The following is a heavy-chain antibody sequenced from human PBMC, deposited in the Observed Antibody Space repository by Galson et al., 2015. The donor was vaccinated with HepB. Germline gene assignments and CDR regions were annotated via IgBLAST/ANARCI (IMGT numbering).Heavy chain of an antibody. CDR1: GGSISGTNYY. CDR3: AKVGRGKYEDAFDV. Sequence: LSLTCTVSGGSISGTNYYWAWIRQPPGKGLEWIGSIYYSGSTYYKPSLKSRITISVDTSKNQFSLSLRSVTAADTAMYYCAKVGRGKYEDAFDVWGQGTMVTVSS. J-gene: IGHJ3*01. V-gene: IGHV4-39*01. CDR2: IYYSGST. D-gene: IGHD3-16*01.